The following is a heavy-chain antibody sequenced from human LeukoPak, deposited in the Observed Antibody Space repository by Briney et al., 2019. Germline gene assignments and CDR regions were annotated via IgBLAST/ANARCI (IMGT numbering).Heavy chain of an antibody. D-gene: IGHD6-19*01. V-gene: IGHV3-7*04. CDR3: ARGLAVAGSSWFDP. CDR1: GFTFSSYW. CDR2: IKQDGSEK. J-gene: IGHJ5*02. Sequence: QSGGSLRLSCAASGFTFSSYWMSWVRQAPGKGLEWVANIKQDGSEKYYVDSVKGRFTISRDNAKNSLYLQMNSLRAEDTAVYYCARGLAVAGSSWFDPWGQGTLVSVSS.